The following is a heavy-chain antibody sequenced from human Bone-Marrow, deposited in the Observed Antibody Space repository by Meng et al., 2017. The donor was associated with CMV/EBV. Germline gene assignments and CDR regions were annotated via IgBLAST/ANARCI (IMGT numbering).Heavy chain of an antibody. Sequence: SGGTFSSYTISWVRQAPGQGLEWMGRIIPILGIANYAQKYQGRVTITADKSTSTAYMELSSLRSEDTAVYYCATPLNCSSTSCLDYWGQGTLVTVSS. CDR2: IIPILGIA. V-gene: IGHV1-69*02. D-gene: IGHD2-2*01. CDR1: GGTFSSYT. J-gene: IGHJ4*02. CDR3: ATPLNCSSTSCLDY.